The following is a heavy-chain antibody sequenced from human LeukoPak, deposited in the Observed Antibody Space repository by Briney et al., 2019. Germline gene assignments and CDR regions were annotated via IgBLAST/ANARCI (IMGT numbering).Heavy chain of an antibody. V-gene: IGHV5-51*01. CDR3: ARQYCSGGSCYGDY. CDR2: VYPGDSDT. CDR1: GYSFTSYW. Sequence: GESLKISCKGSGYSFTSYWIGWVRQMPGKGLEWMGIVYPGDSDTRNSPSFEGQVTMSADKSISTAYLQWSSLKAADTAMYYCARQYCSGGSCYGDYWGQGTLSPSPQ. J-gene: IGHJ4*02. D-gene: IGHD2-15*01.